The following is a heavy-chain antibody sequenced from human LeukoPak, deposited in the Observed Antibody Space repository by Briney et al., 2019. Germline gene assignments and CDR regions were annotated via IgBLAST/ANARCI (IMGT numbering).Heavy chain of an antibody. CDR2: IYDNGGT. V-gene: IGHV4-59*01. Sequence: SETLSLTCTVSGASMSSFYWSWIRQPPGKRLEWIGYIYDNGGTNYNPSFESRATISVDTSKNQFSLKLKSVTAADTAVYYCARIGSGNYYWFDPWGQGTLVTVSS. CDR1: GASMSSFY. D-gene: IGHD3-10*01. J-gene: IGHJ5*02. CDR3: ARIGSGNYYWFDP.